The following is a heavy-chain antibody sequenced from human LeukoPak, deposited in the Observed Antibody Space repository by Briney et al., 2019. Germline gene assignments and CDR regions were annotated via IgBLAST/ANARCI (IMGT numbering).Heavy chain of an antibody. D-gene: IGHD1-26*01. CDR3: ARRRVGTTFYYYYYMDV. Sequence: SETLSLTCAVYGESFIYNYWTWIRQPPRKGLELIGEINHIESTNYNPSLKSRVTMSVDRAKNQFSLNLSSVTAADTAMYYCARRRVGTTFYYYYYMDVWGKGTTVTISS. CDR2: INHIEST. V-gene: IGHV4-34*01. CDR1: GESFIYNY. J-gene: IGHJ6*03.